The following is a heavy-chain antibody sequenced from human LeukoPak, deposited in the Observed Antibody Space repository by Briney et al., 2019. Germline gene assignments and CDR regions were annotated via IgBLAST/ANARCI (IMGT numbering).Heavy chain of an antibody. CDR2: IRYDGSNK. CDR1: GFTFSSYG. D-gene: IGHD2-21*02. V-gene: IGHV3-30*02. J-gene: IGHJ4*02. Sequence: GGSLRLSCAASGFTFSSYGMHWVRQAPGKGLEWVAFIRYDGSNKYYADSVKGRFTISRDNSKNTLYLQMNSLRAEDTAVYYCARDLPSEVLAYCGGDCYYLFEGLDYWGQGTLVTVSS. CDR3: ARDLPSEVLAYCGGDCYYLFEGLDY.